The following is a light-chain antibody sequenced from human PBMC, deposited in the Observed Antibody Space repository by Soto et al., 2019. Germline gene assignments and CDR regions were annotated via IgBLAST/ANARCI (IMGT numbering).Light chain of an antibody. V-gene: IGKV3-20*01. Sequence: EIVLTQSPGTLSLSPGERVTLSCRASQSVGTSWLAWYQQKPGQSPRLLIYSTSSRATGIPDRFSGSGSETYFALTISRLEPEDFAVYYCPQYASSQWTFGQGTKVEIK. CDR1: QSVGTSW. J-gene: IGKJ1*01. CDR3: PQYASSQWT. CDR2: STS.